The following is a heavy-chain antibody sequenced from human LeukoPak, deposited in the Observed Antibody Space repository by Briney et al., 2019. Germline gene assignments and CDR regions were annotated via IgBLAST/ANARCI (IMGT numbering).Heavy chain of an antibody. J-gene: IGHJ4*02. Sequence: GGSLRLSCAASGFTFSSYWMSWVRQAPGKGLEWVANIKQDGSEKYYVDSVKGRFTIARDNAKTLQHLQMNSLRAEDTAVYYCARDLSGSWYFDYWGQGTLVTVSS. CDR1: GFTFSSYW. CDR3: ARDLSGSWYFDY. V-gene: IGHV3-7*01. D-gene: IGHD1-26*01. CDR2: IKQDGSEK.